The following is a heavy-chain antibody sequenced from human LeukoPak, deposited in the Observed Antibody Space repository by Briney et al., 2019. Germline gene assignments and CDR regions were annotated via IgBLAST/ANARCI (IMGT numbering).Heavy chain of an antibody. Sequence: GGSLRLSCAASGFTFSSYSMNWVRQAPGKGLEWVSYISSSSSTIYYADSVKGRSTISRDNAKNSLYLQMNSLRAEDTAVYYCARRSSSWAFDHWGQGTLVTVSS. CDR3: ARRSSSWAFDH. D-gene: IGHD6-13*01. J-gene: IGHJ4*02. V-gene: IGHV3-48*01. CDR2: ISSSSSTI. CDR1: GFTFSSYS.